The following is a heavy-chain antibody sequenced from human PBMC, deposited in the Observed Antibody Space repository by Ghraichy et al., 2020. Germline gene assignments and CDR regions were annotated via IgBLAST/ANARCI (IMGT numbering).Heavy chain of an antibody. V-gene: IGHV3-21*06. CDR1: GFIFSHYR. CDR3: TRDRWDVLELFDY. Sequence: GGSLRLSCAASGFIFSHYRMNWVRQAPGKGLEWVSYISADSGTEYYADAVKGRFTVSRDNAKNSLYLQINSLRFEDTAVYYCTRDRWDVLELFDYWCQGTLVTVCS. D-gene: IGHD1-26*01. CDR2: ISADSGTE. J-gene: IGHJ4*02.